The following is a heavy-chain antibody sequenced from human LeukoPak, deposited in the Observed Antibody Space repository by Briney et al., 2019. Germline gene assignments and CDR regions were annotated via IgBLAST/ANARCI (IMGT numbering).Heavy chain of an antibody. J-gene: IGHJ5*02. CDR3: ARAESIVVVPAAWGFLFDP. V-gene: IGHV4-59*01. Sequence: SETLSLTCTVSGGSISSYYWSWLRQPPGKGLEWIGYIYYSGSTNYNPSLKSRVTVSVDTSKNQFSLKLSSVTAADTAVYYCARAESIVVVPAAWGFLFDPWGQGTLVTVSS. CDR2: IYYSGST. D-gene: IGHD2-2*01. CDR1: GGSISSYY.